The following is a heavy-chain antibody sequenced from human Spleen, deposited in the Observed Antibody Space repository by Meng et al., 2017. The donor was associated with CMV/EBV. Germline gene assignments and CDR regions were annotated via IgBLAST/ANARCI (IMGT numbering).Heavy chain of an antibody. V-gene: IGHV4-34*01. CDR1: GGSFSAYY. J-gene: IGHJ6*02. CDR3: ARGRGTIFKKGGVDV. CDR2: INHSGST. D-gene: IGHD3-3*01. Sequence: SKTLSLTCAVYGGSFSAYYWSWIRQPPGKGLEWIGEINHSGSTSYNPSLQSRVTISVDTSKNQFSLNLSSVTAADTAVYYCARGRGTIFKKGGVDVWGQGTTVTVSS.